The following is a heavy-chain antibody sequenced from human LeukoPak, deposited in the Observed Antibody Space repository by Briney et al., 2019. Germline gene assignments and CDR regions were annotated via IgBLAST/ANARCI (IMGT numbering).Heavy chain of an antibody. Sequence: PGGSLRLSRAASGFTFRSSWMTWVRQAPGRGREGVASINQDGGEIHYLDSVKGRFTISRDNAKYSLYLQMNSLTAEDTAVHYCVRAHHPGGWFDPWGQGTLVTVSS. D-gene: IGHD3-10*01. V-gene: IGHV3-7*04. CDR2: INQDGGEI. CDR3: VRAHHPGGWFDP. J-gene: IGHJ5*02. CDR1: GFTFRSSW.